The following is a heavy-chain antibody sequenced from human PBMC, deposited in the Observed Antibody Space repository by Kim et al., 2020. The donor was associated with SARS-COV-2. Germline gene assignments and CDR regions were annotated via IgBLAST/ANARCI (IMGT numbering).Heavy chain of an antibody. J-gene: IGHJ4*02. CDR1: GFFFNTYS. D-gene: IGHD2-21*01. Sequence: GGSLRLSCTASGFFFNTYSMNWVRQAPGKGLEWLSYITGSSGIIYYADSVKGRFTISRDNAKNSLYLQMNSLRDEDTAVYYCARDPTYCEGVCYGAPFDYWGQGTLVTVCS. CDR2: ITGSSGII. CDR3: ARDPTYCEGVCYGAPFDY. V-gene: IGHV3-48*02.